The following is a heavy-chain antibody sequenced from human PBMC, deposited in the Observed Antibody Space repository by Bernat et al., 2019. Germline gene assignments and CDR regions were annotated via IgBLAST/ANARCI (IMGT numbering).Heavy chain of an antibody. Sequence: QVQLVESGGGVVQPGRSLRLSCAASGFTFSSYGMHWVRQAPGKGLEWVAVIWYDGSNKYYADSVKGRFIISRDNSKNTLYLQMNSLRAEDTAVYYCARTFGRTVTSYYYYGMDVWGQGTMVTVSS. J-gene: IGHJ6*02. CDR1: GFTFSSYG. CDR2: IWYDGSNK. CDR3: ARTFGRTVTSYYYYGMDV. V-gene: IGHV3-33*01. D-gene: IGHD4-17*01.